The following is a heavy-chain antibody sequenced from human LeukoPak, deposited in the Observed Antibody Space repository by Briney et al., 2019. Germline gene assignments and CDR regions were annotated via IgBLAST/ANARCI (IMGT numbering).Heavy chain of an antibody. CDR3: ARHRRWEPVDY. CDR1: GGSISSSSFY. V-gene: IGHV4-39*01. Sequence: PSETQSLTCTVSGGSISSSSFYWGWIRQPPGKGLEWIGSIYNSGSTYYNPSLKSRVTTSVDTSKNQFSLNLSSVTAADTAVYYCARHRRWEPVDYWGQGTLVTVSS. CDR2: IYNSGST. D-gene: IGHD1-26*01. J-gene: IGHJ4*02.